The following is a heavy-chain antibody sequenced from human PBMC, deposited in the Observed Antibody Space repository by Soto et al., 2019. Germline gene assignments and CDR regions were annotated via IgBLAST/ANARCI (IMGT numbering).Heavy chain of an antibody. D-gene: IGHD3-10*01. CDR3: PTDRELLWFGELTYYFDY. CDR2: IKSKTDGGTT. V-gene: IGHV3-15*01. CDR1: GFTFSNAW. Sequence: EVQLVESGGGLVKPGGSLRLSCAASGFTFSNAWMSWVRQAPGKGLEWVGRIKSKTDGGTTDYAAPVKGRFTISRDDSKNTLYLQMNSLKTEDTAVYYCPTDRELLWFGELTYYFDYWGQGTLVTVSS. J-gene: IGHJ4*02.